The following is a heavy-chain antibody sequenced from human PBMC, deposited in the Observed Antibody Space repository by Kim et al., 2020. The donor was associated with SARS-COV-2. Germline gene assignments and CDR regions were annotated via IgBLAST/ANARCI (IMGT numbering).Heavy chain of an antibody. Sequence: VKDRFTISRDTSKNTVYLKMNSLTAEDTAVYYCARDTSMVRGVIIGPLGYWGQGTLVTVSS. CDR3: ARDTSMVRGVIIGPLGY. D-gene: IGHD3-10*01. J-gene: IGHJ4*02. V-gene: IGHV3-30*07.